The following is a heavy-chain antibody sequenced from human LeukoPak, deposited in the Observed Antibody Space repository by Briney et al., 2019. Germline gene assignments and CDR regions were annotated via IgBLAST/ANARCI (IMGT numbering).Heavy chain of an antibody. CDR1: GGSFSGYY. Sequence: KSSETLSLTCAVYGGSFSGYYWSWIRQPPGKGLEWIREINHSGSTNYNPSLKSRVTISVDTSKNQFSLKLSSVTAADTAVYYCASRVLRYFDWLFDPWGQGTLVTVSS. V-gene: IGHV4-34*01. CDR3: ASRVLRYFDWLFDP. D-gene: IGHD3-9*01. CDR2: INHSGST. J-gene: IGHJ5*02.